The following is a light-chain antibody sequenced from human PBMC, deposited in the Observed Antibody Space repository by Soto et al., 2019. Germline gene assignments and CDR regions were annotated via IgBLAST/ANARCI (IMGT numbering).Light chain of an antibody. Sequence: QSVLTQPASVSGSPGQSITISCTGTSSDVGGYNSVSWYQQHPGKAPKLMIYDVSYRPSGVSNRFSGSKSVNTASLTISGLQAEDEADYYCSSYTSSSTVVFGGGTKLTVL. J-gene: IGLJ2*01. CDR2: DVS. CDR1: SSDVGGYNS. V-gene: IGLV2-14*01. CDR3: SSYTSSSTVV.